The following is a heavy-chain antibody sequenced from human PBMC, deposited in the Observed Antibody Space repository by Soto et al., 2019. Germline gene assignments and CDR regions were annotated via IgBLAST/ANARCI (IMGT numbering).Heavy chain of an antibody. V-gene: IGHV3-23*01. CDR1: GFAFSSYA. CDR2: IGIGGDI. D-gene: IGHD1-1*01. CDR3: GTGTTHSVFDI. Sequence: EVQLLESGGGLVQPGGSLRLSCASSGFAFSSYAFSWVRQAPGKGLDWVSSIGIGGDIYYADSVKGRFAISRDNSKNTLFLQMIGLRAEDTAVYYCGTGTTHSVFDIWGHGTMDTVSS. J-gene: IGHJ3*02.